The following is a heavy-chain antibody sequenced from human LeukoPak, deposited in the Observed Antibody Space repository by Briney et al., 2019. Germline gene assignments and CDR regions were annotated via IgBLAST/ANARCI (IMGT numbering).Heavy chain of an antibody. Sequence: ASVKVSCKASGYTFTGYYMHWVRQAPGQGLEWMGWINPNSGNTGYAQKFQGRVTMTRNTSISTAYMELSSLRSEDTAVYYCARQPRNDFWSGYLYYYGMDVWGQGTTVTVSS. CDR1: GYTFTGYY. J-gene: IGHJ6*02. V-gene: IGHV1-8*02. D-gene: IGHD3-3*01. CDR3: ARQPRNDFWSGYLYYYGMDV. CDR2: INPNSGNT.